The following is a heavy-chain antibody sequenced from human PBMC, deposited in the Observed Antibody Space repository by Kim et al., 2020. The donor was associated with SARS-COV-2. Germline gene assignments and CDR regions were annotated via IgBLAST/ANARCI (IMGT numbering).Heavy chain of an antibody. CDR1: GFTFSSYG. CDR3: AKGLTEIAVAVWGREDYFDC. Sequence: GGSLRLSCAASGFTFSSYGMHWVRQAPGKGLEWVAVIWYDGSNKYYADSVKGRFTISRDNSKNTLYLQMNSLRAEDTAVYYCAKGLTEIAVAVWGREDYFDCWGQGTLVTVSS. D-gene: IGHD6-19*01. J-gene: IGHJ4*02. V-gene: IGHV3-30*02. CDR2: IWYDGSNK.